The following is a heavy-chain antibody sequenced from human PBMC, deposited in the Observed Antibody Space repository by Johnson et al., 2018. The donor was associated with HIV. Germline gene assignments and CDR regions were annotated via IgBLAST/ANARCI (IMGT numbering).Heavy chain of an antibody. V-gene: IGHV3-7*01. CDR2: IKQDGSEK. Sequence: VQLVESGGGVVQPGRSLRLSCAASGFTFSSYAMHWVRQAPGKGLEWVANIKQDGSEKYYVDSVKGRFTISRDNAKNSRYLQMNSLRAEDTAVYDCARAGVDAFDIWGQGTMVTVSS. J-gene: IGHJ3*02. CDR3: ARAGVDAFDI. D-gene: IGHD3-10*01. CDR1: GFTFSSYA.